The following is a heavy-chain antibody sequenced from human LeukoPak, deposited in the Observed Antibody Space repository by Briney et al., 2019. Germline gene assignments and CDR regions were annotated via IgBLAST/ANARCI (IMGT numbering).Heavy chain of an antibody. V-gene: IGHV4-31*03. CDR1: GGSISSGGYY. Sequence: SETLSLTCTVSGGSISSGGYYWSWIRQHPGKGXXXXXXIYYSGSTYFNPSLKSRVTISVDTSKNQFSLKLSSVTAADTAVYYCGRGRSGIAAGELWFDPWGQGTLVTVSS. CDR3: GRGRSGIAAGELWFDP. D-gene: IGHD6-13*01. CDR2: IYYSGST. J-gene: IGHJ5*02.